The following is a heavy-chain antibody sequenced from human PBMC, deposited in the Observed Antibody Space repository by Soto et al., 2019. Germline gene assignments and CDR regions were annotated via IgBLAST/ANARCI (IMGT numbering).Heavy chain of an antibody. CDR1: GDSVSSNSAA. D-gene: IGHD1-1*01. J-gene: IGHJ3*02. V-gene: IGHV6-1*01. CDR3: ARYLRSYNREGFDI. Sequence: PSQTLSLTCVISGDSVSSNSAAWNCIRQSPSRGLEWLGRTYYRSKWYNDYAVSVKSRITINPDTSKNQFSLQLNSVTPEDTAVYYCARYLRSYNREGFDISGQGTRVTVAS. CDR2: TYYRSKWYN.